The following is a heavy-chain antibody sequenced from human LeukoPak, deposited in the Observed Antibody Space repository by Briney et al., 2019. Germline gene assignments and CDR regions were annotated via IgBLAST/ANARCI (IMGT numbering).Heavy chain of an antibody. V-gene: IGHV3-21*01. D-gene: IGHD2-2*01. J-gene: IGHJ4*02. Sequence: PGGSLRLSCAASGFTFSSYSMNWVRQAPGKGLEWVSSISSSSSYIYYADSVKGRFTISRDNARNSLYLQMNSLRAEDTAVYYCARTTALGYCSSTSCYSGDGYWGQGTLVTVSS. CDR3: ARTTALGYCSSTSCYSGDGY. CDR1: GFTFSSYS. CDR2: ISSSSSYI.